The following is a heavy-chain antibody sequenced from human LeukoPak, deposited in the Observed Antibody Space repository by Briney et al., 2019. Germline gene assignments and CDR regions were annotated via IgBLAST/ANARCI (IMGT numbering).Heavy chain of an antibody. Sequence: GGSLRLSCEASGFTFRSYAMSWDRPAPGKGLDWVSAISGSGGSTYYADSVKGRFTISRDNSKNTLYLQMNSLRAEDTAVYYCAKDRGGIAVAGGGFDYWGQGTLVTVSS. D-gene: IGHD6-19*01. CDR2: ISGSGGST. CDR1: GFTFRSYA. CDR3: AKDRGGIAVAGGGFDY. V-gene: IGHV3-23*01. J-gene: IGHJ4*02.